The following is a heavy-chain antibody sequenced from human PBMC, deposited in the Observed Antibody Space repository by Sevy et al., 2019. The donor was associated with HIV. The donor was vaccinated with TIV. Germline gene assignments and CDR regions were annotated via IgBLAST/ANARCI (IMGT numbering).Heavy chain of an antibody. J-gene: IGHJ4*02. D-gene: IGHD3-22*01. V-gene: IGHV5-51*01. Sequence: GESLKISCKGSGYSFTSYWIGWVRQMPGKGLEWMGIIYPGASDTRYSPSFQGQVTISADKSISTAYLQWSSLKASDTAMYYCAREKSYYYDSSGYYPSPANYWGQGTLVTVSS. CDR3: AREKSYYYDSSGYYPSPANY. CDR1: GYSFTSYW. CDR2: IYPGASDT.